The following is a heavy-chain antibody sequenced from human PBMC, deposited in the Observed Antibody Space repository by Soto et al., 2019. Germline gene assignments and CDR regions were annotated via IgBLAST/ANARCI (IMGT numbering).Heavy chain of an antibody. Sequence: GGSLRLSCAASGFTFSSYAMSWVRQAPGKGLEWVSTVTGSGGTTYYADSVKGRFTITRDDSKNTLYLQMNSLRAEDTAVYYCAKGGLGDSSGYVDAFDMWGQGTMGTVSS. V-gene: IGHV3-23*01. CDR2: VTGSGGTT. CDR3: AKGGLGDSSGYVDAFDM. J-gene: IGHJ3*02. CDR1: GFTFSSYA. D-gene: IGHD3-22*01.